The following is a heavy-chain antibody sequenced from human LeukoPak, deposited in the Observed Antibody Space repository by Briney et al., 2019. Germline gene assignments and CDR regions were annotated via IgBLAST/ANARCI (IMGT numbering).Heavy chain of an antibody. CDR3: ARERVVRSGNYYHYYGMDV. D-gene: IGHD1-26*01. J-gene: IGHJ6*02. CDR1: GFTFSDYY. Sequence: GGSLRLSCAASGFTFSDYYMSWIRQAPRKGLEWVSYISSSGSTIYYADSVKGRFTISRDNAKNSLYLQMNSLRAEDTAVYYCARERVVRSGNYYHYYGMDVWGQGTTVTVSS. CDR2: ISSSGSTI. V-gene: IGHV3-11*01.